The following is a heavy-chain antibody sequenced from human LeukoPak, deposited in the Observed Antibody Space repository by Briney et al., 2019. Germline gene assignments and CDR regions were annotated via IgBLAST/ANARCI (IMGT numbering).Heavy chain of an antibody. Sequence: PGGSLRLSCATSGFTFVSYAMTWVRQAPGKRLEWVSAINGGGDTTYYADSVKGRFTVSRDRSTNTLFLQMSSLRAEDSGMYYCAKALDTYGYMRFDYWGQGTLVTVSS. CDR3: AKALDTYGYMRFDY. J-gene: IGHJ4*02. CDR2: INGGGDTT. D-gene: IGHD5-24*01. V-gene: IGHV3-23*01. CDR1: GFTFVSYA.